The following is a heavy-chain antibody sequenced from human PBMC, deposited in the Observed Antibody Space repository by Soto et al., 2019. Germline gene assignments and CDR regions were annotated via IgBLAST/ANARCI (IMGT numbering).Heavy chain of an antibody. CDR2: IYPDDSDT. Sequence: RESLNLSCKGSGYSFTNYWSGWVRQMAGKGLEWMGMIYPDDSDTKYSPSFQGQVTFSADKSINTAYLQWSSLKASDTAIYYCARLEWLSLAAWFDPWGQGTLVTVSS. D-gene: IGHD3-3*01. V-gene: IGHV5-51*01. CDR3: ARLEWLSLAAWFDP. CDR1: GYSFTNYW. J-gene: IGHJ5*02.